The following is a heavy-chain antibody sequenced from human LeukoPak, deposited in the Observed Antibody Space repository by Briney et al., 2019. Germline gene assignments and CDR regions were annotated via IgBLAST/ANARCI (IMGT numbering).Heavy chain of an antibody. CDR3: ARGDKAVAFDWFDP. Sequence: GRSLRLSCTASGFTFSSYAMHWVRQAPAKGLEWVAVISYDGSTQFYADSVKGRFTISRDNSKNTLDLQMNSLRTDDTAVYFCARGDKAVAFDWFDPWGQGTLVSVSS. D-gene: IGHD6-19*01. CDR2: ISYDGSTQ. CDR1: GFTFSSYA. J-gene: IGHJ5*02. V-gene: IGHV3-30-3*01.